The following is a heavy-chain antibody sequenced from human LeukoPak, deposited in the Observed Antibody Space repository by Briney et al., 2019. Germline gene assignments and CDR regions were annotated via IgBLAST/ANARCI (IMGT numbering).Heavy chain of an antibody. CDR2: INHSGST. V-gene: IGHV4-34*01. CDR1: GGSFSGYY. D-gene: IGHD3-22*01. Sequence: SETLSLTCAVYGGSFSGYYWSWIRQPPGKGLEWIGEINHSGSTNYNPSLKSRVTISVDTSKNQFSLKLSSVTAADTAVYYCARGLYSSGYFDIWGQGTIVTVSS. J-gene: IGHJ3*02. CDR3: ARGLYSSGYFDI.